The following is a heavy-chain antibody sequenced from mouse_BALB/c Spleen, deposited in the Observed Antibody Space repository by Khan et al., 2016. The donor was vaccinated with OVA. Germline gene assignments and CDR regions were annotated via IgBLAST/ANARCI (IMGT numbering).Heavy chain of an antibody. D-gene: IGHD1-1*02. V-gene: IGHV2-2*02. CDR1: GFSLTNYG. Sequence: QVQLKQSGPGLVQPSQSLSITCTVSGFSLTNYGVHWVRQSPGEGLEWLGVIWSGGITDYNATFISRLSISKDNSKGQVFFKMNSLQPNDTAIYYCARNRNGYFDSWGQGSTLTVSS. J-gene: IGHJ2*01. CDR3: ARNRNGYFDS. CDR2: IWSGGIT.